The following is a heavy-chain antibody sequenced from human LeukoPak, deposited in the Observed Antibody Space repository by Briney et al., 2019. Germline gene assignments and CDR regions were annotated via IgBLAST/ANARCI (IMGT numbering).Heavy chain of an antibody. Sequence: GGSLRLSCAASGFTFSSYAMHWVRQAPGKGLEWVAVISYDGSNKYYADSVKGRFTISRDNSKNTLYLQMNSLRAEDTAVYYCVRDVLRYFEGQYGMDVWGQGTTVTVSS. CDR2: ISYDGSNK. CDR1: GFTFSSYA. J-gene: IGHJ6*02. CDR3: VRDVLRYFEGQYGMDV. V-gene: IGHV3-30-3*01. D-gene: IGHD3-9*01.